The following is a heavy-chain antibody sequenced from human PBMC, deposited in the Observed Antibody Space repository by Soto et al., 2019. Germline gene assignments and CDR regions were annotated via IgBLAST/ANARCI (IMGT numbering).Heavy chain of an antibody. D-gene: IGHD1-26*01. J-gene: IGHJ5*02. CDR1: GSTFDDNG. CDR3: ARSVGATTWFDP. Sequence: EVQLVESGGGVVRPGGSLRLSCAASGSTFDDNGMSWVRQAPGKGLAWVSGINRNGGSTGYADSVKGRFTISRDNAKNSLYLQMKSLRAGDTALYYCARSVGATTWFDPWGQGTRVTVSS. CDR2: INRNGGST. V-gene: IGHV3-20*04.